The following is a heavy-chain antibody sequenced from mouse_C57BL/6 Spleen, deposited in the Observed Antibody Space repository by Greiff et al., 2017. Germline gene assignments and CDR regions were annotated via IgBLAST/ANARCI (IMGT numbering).Heavy chain of an antibody. CDR3: ASRAYDYDMGTYYFDY. D-gene: IGHD2-4*01. CDR2: IHPNSGST. V-gene: IGHV1-64*01. Sequence: QVQLQQPGAELVKPGASVKLSCKASGYTFTSYWMHWVKQRPGQGLEWIGMIHPNSGSTNYNEKFKSKATLTVDKSSSTAYMQLSSLTSEDSAVYYCASRAYDYDMGTYYFDYWGQGTTLTVSS. CDR1: GYTFTSYW. J-gene: IGHJ2*01.